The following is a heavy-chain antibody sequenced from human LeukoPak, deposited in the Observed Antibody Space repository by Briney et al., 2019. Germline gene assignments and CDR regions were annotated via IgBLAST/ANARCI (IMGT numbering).Heavy chain of an antibody. CDR2: ISYDGSNK. V-gene: IGHV3-30*04. J-gene: IGHJ4*02. Sequence: GGSLRLSCAASGITFSSYAMHWVRQAPGKGLEWVAVISYDGSNKYYADSVKGRFTISRDNSKNTLYLQMNSLRAEDTAVYYCAKSPSTRGLSDWGQGTLVTVSS. CDR1: GITFSSYA. CDR3: AKSPSTRGLSD. D-gene: IGHD3-10*01.